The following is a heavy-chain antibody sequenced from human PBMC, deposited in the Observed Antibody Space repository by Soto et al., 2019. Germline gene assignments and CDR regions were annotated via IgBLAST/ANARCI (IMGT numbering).Heavy chain of an antibody. CDR3: ARELLVVVTTYIRQYGMEV. J-gene: IGHJ6*02. CDR1: VYTYTRYY. CDR2: INPSGGST. Sequence: ASVKVSGKGTVYTYTRYYMHWVRQAPGQGLEWMGIINPSGGSTSFAQKFQGRVTMTRDTSTSTVYMELSSLRSEDTAVYYCARELLVVVTTYIRQYGMEVWGQGTTVPSP. D-gene: IGHD3-22*01. V-gene: IGHV1-46*01.